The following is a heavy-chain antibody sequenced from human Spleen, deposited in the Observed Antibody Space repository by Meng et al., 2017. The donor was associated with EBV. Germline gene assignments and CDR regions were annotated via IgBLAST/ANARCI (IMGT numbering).Heavy chain of an antibody. D-gene: IGHD4/OR15-4a*01. CDR1: GGSISSNNW. Sequence: DSGPGLGKPSGTPSLTVVVPGGSISSNNWWSWVRQSPGKGLEWIGDIYHSGSTNYSPSLKSRVTMSLDKSTNQFSLNLTSVTAADTAVYYCARSYNAYATYFLDYWGQGTLVTVSS. CDR3: ARSYNAYATYFLDY. V-gene: IGHV4-4*02. CDR2: IYHSGST. J-gene: IGHJ4*02.